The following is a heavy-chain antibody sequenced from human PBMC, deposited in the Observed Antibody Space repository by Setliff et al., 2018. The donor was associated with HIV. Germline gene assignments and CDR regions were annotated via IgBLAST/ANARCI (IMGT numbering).Heavy chain of an antibody. CDR2: INQDGGQK. CDR1: GFTFSRYW. V-gene: IGHV3-7*01. Sequence: LRLACADSGFTFSRYWMSWVRQAPGKGLEWVASINQDGGQKYYVDSVKGRFTISRDNAKNSLYLQMNSLRAEDTAVYYCARDKGPNLLDYWGQGTLVTVSS. D-gene: IGHD2-8*01. J-gene: IGHJ4*02. CDR3: ARDKGPNLLDY.